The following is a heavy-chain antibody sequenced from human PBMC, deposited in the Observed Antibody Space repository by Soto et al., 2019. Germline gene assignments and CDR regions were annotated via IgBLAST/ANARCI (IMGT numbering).Heavy chain of an antibody. V-gene: IGHV3-23*01. Sequence: PGGSLRLSCAASGFTFSNYAMSWVRQAPGKGLEWVSAIGGSGDWTYYADSVKGRFTISRDNSKNTLYLQMNSLRADDTAVYYCVLWPPYYFDYWGQGTLVTVSS. D-gene: IGHD3-10*01. CDR2: IGGSGDWT. CDR1: GFTFSNYA. J-gene: IGHJ4*02. CDR3: VLWPPYYFDY.